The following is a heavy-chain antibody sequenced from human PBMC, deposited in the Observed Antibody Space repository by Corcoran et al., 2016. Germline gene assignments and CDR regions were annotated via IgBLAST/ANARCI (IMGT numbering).Heavy chain of an antibody. Sequence: QVQLQQSGPGRVKPSQTLSLTCAISGDSVPSNSAVWNGIRQSPSGGREGLGRTYYRSKWYNDYAVSVKSRITINPDTSKNQFSLQLNSVTPEDTAVYCCARDSSGWYYFDYWGQGTLVTVSS. J-gene: IGHJ4*02. CDR3: ARDSSGWYYFDY. D-gene: IGHD6-19*01. V-gene: IGHV6-1*01. CDR1: GDSVPSNSAV. CDR2: TYYRSKWYN.